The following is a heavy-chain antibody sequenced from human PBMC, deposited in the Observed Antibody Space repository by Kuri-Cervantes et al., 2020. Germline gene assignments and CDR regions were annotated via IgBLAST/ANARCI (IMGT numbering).Heavy chain of an antibody. V-gene: IGHV3-13*01. CDR3: ATVNWESRFYND. CDR1: GFTFSGYD. J-gene: IGHJ4*02. Sequence: GESLKISCAASGFTFSGYDMHWVRQATGKGLEWVSSIGIAGETYYLGSVKGRFTISRDNGNNSLYLQMNSLRAGDTAVYYCATVNWESRFYNDWGQGTLVTVSS. D-gene: IGHD7-27*01. CDR2: IGIAGET.